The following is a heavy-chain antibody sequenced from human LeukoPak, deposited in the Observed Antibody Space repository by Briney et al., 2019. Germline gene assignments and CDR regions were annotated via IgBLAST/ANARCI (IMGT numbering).Heavy chain of an antibody. V-gene: IGHV3-23*01. CDR1: GFTFSSYG. CDR2: ISGSGGST. Sequence: PGGSLRLSCAASGFTFSSYGMSWVRQAPGKGLEWVSAISGSGGSTYYADSVKGRFTISRDNSKNTLYLQMNSLRAEDTAVYYCARVVPPTDYGSGSYGAPYYFDYWGQGTLVTVSS. D-gene: IGHD3-10*01. J-gene: IGHJ4*02. CDR3: ARVVPPTDYGSGSYGAPYYFDY.